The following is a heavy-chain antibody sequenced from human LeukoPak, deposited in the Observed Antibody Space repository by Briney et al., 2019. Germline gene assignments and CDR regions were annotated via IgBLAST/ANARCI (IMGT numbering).Heavy chain of an antibody. CDR3: AGGRGYTYGPFDY. D-gene: IGHD5-18*01. CDR2: INSNSGGT. CDR1: GYTFTGHY. J-gene: IGHJ4*02. Sequence: ASVKVSCKASGYTFTGHYMHWVRQAPGQGLEWMGFINSNSGGTNFAQKFQGRVTMTRDTSISTAYMELSRLRSDDTAVYYCAGGRGYTYGPFDYWGQGTLVTVSS. V-gene: IGHV1-2*02.